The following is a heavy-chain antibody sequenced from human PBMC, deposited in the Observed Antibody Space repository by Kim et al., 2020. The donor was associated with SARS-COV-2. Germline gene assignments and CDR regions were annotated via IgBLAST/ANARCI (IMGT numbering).Heavy chain of an antibody. J-gene: IGHJ4*02. CDR1: GYTFTTYY. CDR2: IDPSGSNT. Sequence: ASVKVSCKASGYTFTTYYIHWVRQAPGQGLEWVGVIDPSGSNTNNARRLQGRVTMTKDTSTSTVYMELSTLRSDDTAVYYCARNRDSGFDYWGQGTLVTVSS. CDR3: ARNRDSGFDY. D-gene: IGHD1-26*01. V-gene: IGHV1-46*01.